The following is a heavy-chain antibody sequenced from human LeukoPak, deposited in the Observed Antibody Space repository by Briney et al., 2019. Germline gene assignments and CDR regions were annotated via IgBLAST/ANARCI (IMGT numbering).Heavy chain of an antibody. CDR1: GYSISSGFY. J-gene: IGHJ4*02. Sequence: SETLSLTCTVSGYSISSGFYWGWIRQPPGKGLEWIGSIYHSGSTHYNSSLKSRVTISVDTSKNQFSLKLSSVTAADTAVYYCARELLTAELDYWGQGTLVTVSS. V-gene: IGHV4-38-2*02. D-gene: IGHD4/OR15-4a*01. CDR2: IYHSGST. CDR3: ARELLTAELDY.